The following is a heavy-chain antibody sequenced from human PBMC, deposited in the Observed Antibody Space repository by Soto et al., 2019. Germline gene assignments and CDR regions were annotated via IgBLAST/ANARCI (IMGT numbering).Heavy chain of an antibody. CDR3: ARTEMTTLPNFAY. V-gene: IGHV1-69*13. D-gene: IGHD4-17*01. Sequence: SVKVSCKASGGTFSSYAISWVRQAPGQGLEWMGGIIPIFGTANYAQKFQGRVTITADESTSTAYMELSSLNSGDTAVYYCARTEMTTLPNFAYWGQGTLVTVSS. CDR1: GGTFSSYA. CDR2: IIPIFGTA. J-gene: IGHJ4*02.